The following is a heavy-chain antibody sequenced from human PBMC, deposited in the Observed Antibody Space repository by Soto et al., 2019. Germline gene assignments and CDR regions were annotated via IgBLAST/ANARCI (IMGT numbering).Heavy chain of an antibody. V-gene: IGHV4-28*01. CDR2: IYYSGST. CDR1: GYSISSSNW. J-gene: IGHJ6*02. Sequence: PSETLSLTCAVSGYSISSSNWWGWIRQPPGKGLEWIGHIYYSGSTYYNPSLKSRVTMSVDTSKNQFSLKLSSVTAVDTAVYYSARTGIVPAAMWVPPEDYYYYGMDVWGQGTTVT. D-gene: IGHD2-2*01. CDR3: ARTGIVPAAMWVPPEDYYYYGMDV.